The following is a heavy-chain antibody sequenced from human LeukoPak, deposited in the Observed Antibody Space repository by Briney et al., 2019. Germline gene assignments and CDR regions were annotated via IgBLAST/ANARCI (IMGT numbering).Heavy chain of an antibody. Sequence: KPSETLSLTCTVSGGSISSYYWNWIRQPPGKGLEWIGYIYYSGSTSYNPSLKSRVTMSVDPSNNQFSLKLSTVTAADAAVYYCAAAVRGGRFDYWGQGTLVTVSS. CDR3: AAAVRGGRFDY. CDR2: IYYSGST. CDR1: GGSISSYY. V-gene: IGHV4-59*01. D-gene: IGHD3-10*01. J-gene: IGHJ4*02.